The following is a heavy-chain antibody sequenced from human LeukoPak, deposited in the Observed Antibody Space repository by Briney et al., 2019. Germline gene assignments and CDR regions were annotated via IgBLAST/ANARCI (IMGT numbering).Heavy chain of an antibody. D-gene: IGHD3-3*01. CDR3: ARSARLMKGVVEVAALDD. CDR2: LSSSGSAF. CDR1: GFTFRSYE. J-gene: IGHJ4*02. V-gene: IGHV3-48*03. Sequence: GGSLRLSCEDSGFTFRSYEMNWVRQAPGKGPEWIAYLSSSGSAFSYADSVKGRFTIARDNAKNSVYLEMNSLRADDTAVYYCARSARLMKGVVEVAALDDWGQGTLVTVSS.